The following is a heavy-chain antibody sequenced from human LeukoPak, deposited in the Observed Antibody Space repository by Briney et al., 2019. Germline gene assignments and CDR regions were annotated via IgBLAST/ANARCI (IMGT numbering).Heavy chain of an antibody. J-gene: IGHJ4*02. CDR3: ASSLVTTCDY. V-gene: IGHV3-30-3*01. D-gene: IGHD4-11*01. CDR1: GFSFSNYA. CDR2: ISWVENNK. Sequence: TGGSLRLSCAASGFSFSNYAMHWVRQAPGKGLEWVAVISWVENNKYYTDSVKGRFTISRDNSKNTLYLQMDSLRTEDTAVYYCASSLVTTCDYWGQGTLVTVSS.